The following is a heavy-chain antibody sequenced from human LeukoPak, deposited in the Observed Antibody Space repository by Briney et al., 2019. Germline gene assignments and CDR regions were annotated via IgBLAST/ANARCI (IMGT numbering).Heavy chain of an antibody. J-gene: IGHJ4*02. CDR2: INHSGST. CDR3: ARGMAQIGLWSGELAHQPTFDY. CDR1: GGSFSGYY. Sequence: PSETLSLTCAVYGGSFSGYYWSWIRQPPGKGLEWIGEINHSGSTNYNPSLKSRVTISVDTSKNQFSLKLSSATAADTAVYYCARGMAQIGLWSGELAHQPTFDYWGQGTLVTVSS. D-gene: IGHD3-10*01. V-gene: IGHV4-34*01.